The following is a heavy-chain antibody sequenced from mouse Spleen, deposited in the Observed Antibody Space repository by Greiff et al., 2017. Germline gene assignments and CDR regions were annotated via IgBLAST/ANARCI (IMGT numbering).Heavy chain of an antibody. D-gene: IGHD1-2*01. CDR3: ARGSLANYYGYPFAY. Sequence: QVQLKESGPELVKPGASVKLSCKASGYTFTSYDINWVKQRPGQGLEWIGWIYPRDGSTKYNEKFKGKATLTVDTSSSTAYMELHSLTSEDSAVYYCARGSLANYYGYPFAYWGQGTLVTVSA. CDR2: IYPRDGST. J-gene: IGHJ3*01. V-gene: IGHV1-85*01. CDR1: GYTFTSYD.